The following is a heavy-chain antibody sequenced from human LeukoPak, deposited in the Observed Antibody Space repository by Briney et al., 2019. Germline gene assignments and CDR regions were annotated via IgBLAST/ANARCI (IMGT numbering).Heavy chain of an antibody. D-gene: IGHD4-23*01. Sequence: PSETLSLTWAVYGGSFSGYYWSWIRQPPGKGLEWIGEINHSGSTNYNPSLKSRVTISVDTSKNQFSLKLSSVTAADTAVYYCARGSTVVGNFDYWGQGTLVTVSS. J-gene: IGHJ4*02. V-gene: IGHV4-34*01. CDR3: ARGSTVVGNFDY. CDR2: INHSGST. CDR1: GGSFSGYY.